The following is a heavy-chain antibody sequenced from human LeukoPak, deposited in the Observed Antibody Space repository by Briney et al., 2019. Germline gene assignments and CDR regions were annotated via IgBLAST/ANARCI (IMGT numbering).Heavy chain of an antibody. CDR2: IRSKAYGGTT. J-gene: IGHJ4*02. V-gene: IGHV3-49*03. Sequence: GGSLRLSCTASGFTFGDYAMSWFRQAPGKGLEWVGFIRSKAYGGTTEYAASVKGRFTISRDDSKSIAYLQMNSLKTEDTAVYYCTSPPDTVAGTYWGQGTLVTVSS. CDR1: GFTFGDYA. CDR3: TSPPDTVAGTY. D-gene: IGHD6-19*01.